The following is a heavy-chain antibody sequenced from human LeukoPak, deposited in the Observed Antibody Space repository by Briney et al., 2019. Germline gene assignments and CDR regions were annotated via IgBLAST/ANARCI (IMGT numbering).Heavy chain of an antibody. Sequence: SETLSLTCTVSPDSTTSNFWSWVRQPPGKGLEWIGEIHRSGSTNYNPSLQSRVTISIDRSKNQIALELSFVTAAHTAVYYCAREIVGGFNPGAYWGQGTLVTVSS. CDR3: AREIVGGFNPGAY. D-gene: IGHD1-14*01. J-gene: IGHJ4*02. CDR2: IHRSGST. V-gene: IGHV4-4*02. CDR1: PDSTTSNF.